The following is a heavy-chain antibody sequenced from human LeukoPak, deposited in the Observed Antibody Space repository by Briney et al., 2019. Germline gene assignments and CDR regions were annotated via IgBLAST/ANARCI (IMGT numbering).Heavy chain of an antibody. CDR2: IESKTDSGTT. CDR1: GFPFSDAW. V-gene: IGHV3-15*04. CDR3: TRDEGDDYFDN. J-gene: IGHJ4*02. Sequence: GGSLRLSCAASGFPFSDAWMSWVRQAPGKGLEWVGRIESKTDSGTTEYAAPVKGSFTISRDDSKNTLYLQMNSLKTEDTAVYYCTRDEGDDYFDNWGQGTLVTVFS. D-gene: IGHD3-16*01.